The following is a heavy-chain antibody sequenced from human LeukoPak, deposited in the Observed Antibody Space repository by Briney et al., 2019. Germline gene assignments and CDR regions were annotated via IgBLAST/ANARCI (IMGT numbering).Heavy chain of an antibody. J-gene: IGHJ4*02. Sequence: NPGGSLRLSCAASGFTFSDYYMSWIRQAPGKGLEWASYTSSSGSTIYYADSVKGRFTISRDNAKNSLYLQMNSLRAEDTAVYYCARFDGSGSYPGYWGQGTLVTVSS. V-gene: IGHV3-11*01. CDR2: TSSSGSTI. CDR3: ARFDGSGSYPGY. CDR1: GFTFSDYY. D-gene: IGHD3-10*01.